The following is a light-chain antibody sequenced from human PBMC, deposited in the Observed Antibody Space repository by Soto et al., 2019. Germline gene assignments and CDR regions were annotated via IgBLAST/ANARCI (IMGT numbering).Light chain of an antibody. J-gene: IGKJ1*01. V-gene: IGKV1-39*01. CDR1: QSISSY. CDR2: AAS. Sequence: DIQMTQSPSSLSASVGDRVTITCRASQSISSYLNWYQQKPGKAPKLLIYAASSLQSGVPSRFSGSGSGTDLTLTISSLQPQDFETYYCQQSYSTPWTFGQGTKVQIK. CDR3: QQSYSTPWT.